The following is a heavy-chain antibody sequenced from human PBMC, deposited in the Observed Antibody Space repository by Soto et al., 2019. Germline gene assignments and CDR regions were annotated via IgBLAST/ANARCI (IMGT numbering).Heavy chain of an antibody. CDR1: GFTFSTYT. Sequence: EEQLVESGGGLVEPGGSLRLSCAASGFTFSTYTMNWVRQAPGKGLEWVSSISAGSRSIYYTDSLKGRSTVSRDNSKNSLYLQINILKADDTAVYYCARSTPGNPFDIWGQGTMVTVSS. D-gene: IGHD3-10*01. CDR2: ISAGSRSI. J-gene: IGHJ3*02. CDR3: ARSTPGNPFDI. V-gene: IGHV3-21*01.